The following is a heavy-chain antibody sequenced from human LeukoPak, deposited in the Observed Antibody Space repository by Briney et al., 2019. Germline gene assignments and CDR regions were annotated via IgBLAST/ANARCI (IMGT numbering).Heavy chain of an antibody. D-gene: IGHD4-23*01. J-gene: IGHJ3*02. Sequence: SETLSLTCTVSGYSISSGYYWGWIRQPPGKGLEWIGSIYHSGSTYYNPSLKSRVTISVDTSKNQFSLKLSSVTAADTAVYYCARVITVDDAFDIWGQGTMVTVSS. V-gene: IGHV4-38-2*02. CDR3: ARVITVDDAFDI. CDR2: IYHSGST. CDR1: GYSISSGYY.